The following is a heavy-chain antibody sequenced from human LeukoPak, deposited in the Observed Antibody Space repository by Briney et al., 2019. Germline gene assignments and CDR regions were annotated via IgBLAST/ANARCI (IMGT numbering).Heavy chain of an antibody. CDR3: AKAEGYDILTGLDY. V-gene: IGHV3-23*01. J-gene: IGHJ4*02. Sequence: GGSLRLSCATSGFTFGSYAMSWVRQAPGKGLEWVSGIGASGGSTYYADSVKGRFTISRGNSKNTLYLQMDSLRTEDTAVYYCAKAEGYDILTGLDYWGQGTLVTVSS. CDR2: IGASGGST. CDR1: GFTFGSYA. D-gene: IGHD3-9*01.